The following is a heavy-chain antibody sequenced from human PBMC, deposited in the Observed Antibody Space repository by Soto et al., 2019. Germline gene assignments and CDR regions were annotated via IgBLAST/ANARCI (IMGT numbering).Heavy chain of an antibody. Sequence: QVQLVDSGGGEVQPGRSLTISCAASGFTFSTYGMHWVRQTPGKGLEWVAVISYDGTNKFYSDSVKGRFTISRDNFKNTLTLQINSLRADDTAVYSCAKDLQSYGDYDYYCYGMDVWGLGTRVTVSS. CDR2: ISYDGTNK. D-gene: IGHD4-17*01. CDR1: GFTFSTYG. CDR3: AKDLQSYGDYDYYCYGMDV. V-gene: IGHV3-30*18. J-gene: IGHJ6*02.